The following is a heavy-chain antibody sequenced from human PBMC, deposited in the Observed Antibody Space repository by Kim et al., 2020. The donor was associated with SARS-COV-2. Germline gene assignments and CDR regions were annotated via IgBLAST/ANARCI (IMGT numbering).Heavy chain of an antibody. D-gene: IGHD1-7*01. V-gene: IGHV1-18*01. J-gene: IGHJ6*02. CDR1: GYTFTSYG. CDR2: ISAYNGNT. CDR3: ARGAGRNWNYVHYYYYGMDV. Sequence: ASVKVSCKASGYTFTSYGISWVRQAPGQGLEWMGWISAYNGNTNYAQKLQGRVTMTTDTSTSTAYMELRSLRSDDTAVYYCARGAGRNWNYVHYYYYGMDVSGQATTATVS.